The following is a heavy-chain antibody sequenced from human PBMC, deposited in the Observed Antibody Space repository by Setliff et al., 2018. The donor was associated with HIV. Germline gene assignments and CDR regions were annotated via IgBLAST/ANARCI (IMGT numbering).Heavy chain of an antibody. CDR2: IKQDGSET. CDR1: QFSFSRYW. Sequence: GSLRLSCEASQFSFSRYWMSWVRQATGKGLEWVANIKQDGSETYYLDSVKGRFTISRDTAKNSLYLQMKNLRVEDTAVYYCARGGATIFDAFDVWGHGTMVTVTS. J-gene: IGHJ3*01. CDR3: ARGGATIFDAFDV. D-gene: IGHD1-26*01. V-gene: IGHV3-7*01.